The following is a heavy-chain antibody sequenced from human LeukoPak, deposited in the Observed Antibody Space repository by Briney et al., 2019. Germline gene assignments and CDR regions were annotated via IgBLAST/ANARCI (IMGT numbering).Heavy chain of an antibody. Sequence: GGSLRLSCAASGFTFSSYSMTWVRQAPGKGLEWVSSISSSSSYIYYADSVKGRFTISRDNAKNSLYLQMNSLRAEDTAVYYCARSTGIFRIGVTDYWGQGTLVTVSS. V-gene: IGHV3-21*01. J-gene: IGHJ4*02. CDR1: GFTFSSYS. CDR2: ISSSSSYI. CDR3: ARSTGIFRIGVTDY. D-gene: IGHD1-14*01.